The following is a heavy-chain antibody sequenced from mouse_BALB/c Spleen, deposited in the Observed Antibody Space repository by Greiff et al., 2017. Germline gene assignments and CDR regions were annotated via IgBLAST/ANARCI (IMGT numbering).Heavy chain of an antibody. J-gene: IGHJ3*01. D-gene: IGHD2-1*01. V-gene: IGHV5-6-4*01. CDR1: GFTFSSYT. CDR3: SGLLEFAY. Sequence: EVQLVESGGGLVKPGGSLKLSCAASGFTFSSYTMSWVRQTPEKRLEWVATISSGGSYTYYPDSVKGRFTISRDNAKNTLYLQMSSLKSEDTAMYYCSGLLEFAYWGQGTLVTVSA. CDR2: ISSGGSYT.